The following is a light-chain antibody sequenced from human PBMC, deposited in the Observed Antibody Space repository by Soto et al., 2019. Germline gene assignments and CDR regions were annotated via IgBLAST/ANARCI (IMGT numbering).Light chain of an antibody. CDR1: SSDVGAYNH. CDR2: DVN. CDR3: CSYAGSYDYV. V-gene: IGLV2-11*01. Sequence: QSALTLPRPVSGSPGPPVTISCTGSSSDVGAYNHVSWYQHNTGKAPKLLLYDVNKRPSGVPDRFSGSKFGNPASLTISGLQAGDEATFYCCSYAGSYDYVFGSGTKVNVL. J-gene: IGLJ1*01.